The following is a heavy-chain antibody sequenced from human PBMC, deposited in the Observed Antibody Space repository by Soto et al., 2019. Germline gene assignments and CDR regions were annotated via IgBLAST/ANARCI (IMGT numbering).Heavy chain of an antibody. D-gene: IGHD2-8*01. J-gene: IGHJ5*02. Sequence: SETLSLTCTVSHGSISDYYWTWIRQPPGKGLEWIGYISYTGRTNYNPSLKSRVTVSLDTSKNQFSLNLNSVSAADTAMYYCARSFCADGISSKSFDPWGQGTLVTVSS. CDR2: ISYTGRT. V-gene: IGHV4-59*01. CDR3: ARSFCADGISSKSFDP. CDR1: HGSISDYY.